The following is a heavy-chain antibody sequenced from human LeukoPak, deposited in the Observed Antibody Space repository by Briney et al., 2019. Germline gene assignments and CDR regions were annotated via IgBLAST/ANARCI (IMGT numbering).Heavy chain of an antibody. CDR2: INPSGGST. Sequence: ASVKVSCKASGYTFTSYYMHWVRQAPGQGLEWMGIINPSGGSTSYAQKFQGRVTMTRDTSTSTVYMELSSLRSEDTAVYYCARSPTYDILTGYGMDVWGQGTTVTVSS. V-gene: IGHV1-46*01. J-gene: IGHJ6*02. CDR3: ARSPTYDILTGYGMDV. CDR1: GYTFTSYY. D-gene: IGHD3-9*01.